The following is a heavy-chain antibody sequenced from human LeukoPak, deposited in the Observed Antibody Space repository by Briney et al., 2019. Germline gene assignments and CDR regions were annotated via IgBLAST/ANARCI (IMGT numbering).Heavy chain of an antibody. D-gene: IGHD3-22*01. CDR1: GFTFSSYS. V-gene: IGHV4-34*01. J-gene: IGHJ4*02. Sequence: GSLRLSCAASGFTFSSYSMNWVRQPPGKGLEWIGEINHSGSTNYNPSLKSRVTISVDTSKNQFSLKLSSVTAADTAVYYCARGPRGMIVVAYFDYWGQGTLVTVSS. CDR3: ARGPRGMIVVAYFDY. CDR2: INHSGST.